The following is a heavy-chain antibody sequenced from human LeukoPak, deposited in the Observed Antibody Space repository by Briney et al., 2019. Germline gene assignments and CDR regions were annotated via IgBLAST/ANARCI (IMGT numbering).Heavy chain of an antibody. J-gene: IGHJ4*02. V-gene: IGHV3-74*01. CDR1: GSYW. CDR3: VSFYETY. CDR2: INSDGSWT. Sequence: GGSLRLSCAASGSYWMHWVRQAPGKGLVWVSHINSDGSWTSYADPVKGRFTISKDNAKNTVYLQMNNLRAEDTAVYYCVSFYETYWGRGTLVTVSS. D-gene: IGHD2/OR15-2a*01.